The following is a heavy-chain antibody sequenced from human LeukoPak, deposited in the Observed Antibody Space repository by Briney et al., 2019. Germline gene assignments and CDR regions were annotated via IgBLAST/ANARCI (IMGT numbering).Heavy chain of an antibody. V-gene: IGHV3-30*02. CDR3: AKDVVVVVAANWFDP. CDR2: IRYDGSNK. CDR1: GFTFSSDG. Sequence: PGGSLRLPCAAFGFTFSSDGMHWVRQAPGKGLEWVAFIRYDGSNKYYADSVKGRFTISRDNSKNTLYLQMNSLRAEDTAVYYCAKDVVVVVAANWFDPWGQGTLVTVSS. D-gene: IGHD2-15*01. J-gene: IGHJ5*02.